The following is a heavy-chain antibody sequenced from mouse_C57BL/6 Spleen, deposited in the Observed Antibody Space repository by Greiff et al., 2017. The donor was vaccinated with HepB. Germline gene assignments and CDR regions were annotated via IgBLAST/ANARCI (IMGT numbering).Heavy chain of an antibody. V-gene: IGHV1-78*01. Sequence: QVQLQQSDAELVKPGASVKISCKVSGYTFTDHTIHWMKQRPEQGLEWIGYIYPRDGSTKYNEKFKGKATLTADKSSSTAYMQLNSLTSEDSAVYFCARRGAYYDYDESWFAYWGQGTLVTVSA. CDR3: ARRGAYYDYDESWFAY. J-gene: IGHJ3*01. D-gene: IGHD2-4*01. CDR1: GYTFTDHT. CDR2: IYPRDGST.